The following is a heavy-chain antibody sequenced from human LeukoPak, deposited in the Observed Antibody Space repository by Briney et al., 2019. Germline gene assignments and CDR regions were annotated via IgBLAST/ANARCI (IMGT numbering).Heavy chain of an antibody. CDR2: IYWNDDK. V-gene: IGHV2-5*01. CDR1: GFSLSTSGVG. Sequence: SGPTLVNPTQTLTLTCTFSGFSLSTSGVGVGWIRQPPGKALEWLALIYWNDDKRYSPSLKSRLTITKDTSKNQVVLTMTNMDPVDTATYYRAHSTWRRWYPHGAFDIWGQGTMVTVSS. J-gene: IGHJ3*02. D-gene: IGHD4-23*01. CDR3: AHSTWRRWYPHGAFDI.